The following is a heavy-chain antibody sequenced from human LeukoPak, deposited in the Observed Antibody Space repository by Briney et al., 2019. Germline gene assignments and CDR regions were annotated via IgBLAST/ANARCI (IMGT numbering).Heavy chain of an antibody. CDR1: GYTFTSYD. CDR3: ARVNVRRALYFDY. D-gene: IGHD5-24*01. Sequence: ASVKVSCKASGYTFTSYDINWVRQATGQGLEWMGWMNPNSGNTGYAQKFQGRVTMTRSTSISTAYMELSSLRSEDTAVYYCARVNVRRALYFDYWGQGTLVTVSS. V-gene: IGHV1-8*01. J-gene: IGHJ4*02. CDR2: MNPNSGNT.